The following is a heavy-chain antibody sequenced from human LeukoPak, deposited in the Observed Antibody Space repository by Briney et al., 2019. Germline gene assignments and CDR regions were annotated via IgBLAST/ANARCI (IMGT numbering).Heavy chain of an antibody. CDR2: ISSGTTHI. CDR3: ARDGLGFDY. V-gene: IGHV3-21*01. D-gene: IGHD3/OR15-3a*01. J-gene: IGHJ4*02. CDR1: GFTFSSYR. Sequence: GGSLRLSCAASGFTFSSYRMNWVRKAPGRGLEWVASISSGTTHISYVDAVKGRFTISRDNAKNSLYLQMNSLRAEDTAVYYCARDGLGFDYWGQGTLVTFSS.